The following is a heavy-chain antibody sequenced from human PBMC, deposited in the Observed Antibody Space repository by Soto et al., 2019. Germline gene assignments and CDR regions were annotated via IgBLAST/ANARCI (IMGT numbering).Heavy chain of an antibody. CDR3: AREYCSGASCYFIGF. V-gene: IGHV3-21*01. CDR2: ISSSSSYM. CDR1: GFSFSSYS. Sequence: PGGSLRLSCAASGFSFSSYSMNWVRQAPGKGLEWVSYISSSSSYMDSIESVKGRFTISRDNAKNSLYLQMNSLRAEDTAIYYCAREYCSGASCYFIGFWGQGTLVTVSS. J-gene: IGHJ4*02. D-gene: IGHD2-15*01.